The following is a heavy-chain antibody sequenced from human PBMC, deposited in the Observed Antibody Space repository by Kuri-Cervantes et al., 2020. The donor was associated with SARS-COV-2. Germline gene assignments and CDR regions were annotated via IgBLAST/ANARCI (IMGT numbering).Heavy chain of an antibody. V-gene: IGHV4-59*12. D-gene: IGHD3-22*01. CDR3: ASLYDSSGYRDY. Sequence: ESLKISCTVSGGSISSYYWSWIRQPPGKGLEWIGYIYYSGSTNYNPSLKNRVTISVGKSKNQFSLKLSSVTAADTAVYYCASLYDSSGYRDYWGQGTLVTVSS. CDR2: IYYSGST. CDR1: GGSISSYY. J-gene: IGHJ4*02.